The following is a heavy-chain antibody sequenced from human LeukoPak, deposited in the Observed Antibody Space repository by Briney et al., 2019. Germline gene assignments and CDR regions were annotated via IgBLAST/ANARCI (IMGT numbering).Heavy chain of an antibody. CDR3: ARDFERPDY. J-gene: IGHJ4*02. Sequence: GASVKVSCKASGYTFTHYYIHWVRQTPGQGLEWMGRINPNSGGTNYAQKFQGRVTMTRDTSISTAYMELRRLRSDDTAVYYCARDFERPDYWGQGTLVTVSS. CDR1: GYTFTHYY. V-gene: IGHV1-2*06. CDR2: INPNSGGT.